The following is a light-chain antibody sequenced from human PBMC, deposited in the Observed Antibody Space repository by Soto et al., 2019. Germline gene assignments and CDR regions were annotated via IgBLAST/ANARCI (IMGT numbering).Light chain of an antibody. V-gene: IGKV1-27*01. J-gene: IGKJ3*01. CDR2: AAS. CDR1: QGIGNY. CDR3: QKYASAPPAT. Sequence: DIQMTQSPSSLSASIGDRVTITCRASQGIGNYLAWYQQKPGKVPKLLIYAASTLQSGVPSRFSGSGSGTDFTLTISSLQPEDVASYYCQKYASAPPATFGPGTTVDIK.